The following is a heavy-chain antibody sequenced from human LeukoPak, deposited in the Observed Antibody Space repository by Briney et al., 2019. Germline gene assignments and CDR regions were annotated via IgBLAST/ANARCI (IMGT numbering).Heavy chain of an antibody. V-gene: IGHV3-21*01. CDR3: ARDLRSSGYYAFDY. CDR2: ISSSSSYI. Sequence: GGSLRLSCAASGFTFSSYSMNWVRQAPGKGLGWVSSISSSSSYIYYADSVKGRFTISRDNAKNSLYLQMNSLRAEDTAVYYCARDLRSSGYYAFDYWGQGTLVTVSS. J-gene: IGHJ4*02. D-gene: IGHD3-22*01. CDR1: GFTFSSYS.